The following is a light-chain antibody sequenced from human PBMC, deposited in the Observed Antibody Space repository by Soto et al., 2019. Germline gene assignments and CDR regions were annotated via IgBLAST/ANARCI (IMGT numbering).Light chain of an antibody. CDR2: GNS. CDR3: QSYDSSLSVYVV. J-gene: IGLJ2*01. CDR1: SSNIGAGYD. Sequence: QSVLTQPPSVSGAPGQRVTISCTGSSSNIGAGYDVHWYQQLPGTAPKLLIYGNSHRPSGVPDRFSGSKSGTSASLAITGVQAEDEADYYCQSYDSSLSVYVVFGGGTKLTVL. V-gene: IGLV1-40*01.